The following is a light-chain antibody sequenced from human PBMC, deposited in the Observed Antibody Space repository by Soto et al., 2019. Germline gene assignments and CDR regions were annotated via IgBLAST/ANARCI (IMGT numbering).Light chain of an antibody. CDR1: SGHSIYA. CDR2: LNSDGSH. V-gene: IGLV4-69*01. CDR3: QTWGTGMV. J-gene: IGLJ2*01. Sequence: QPVLTQPPSASASLGASVKLTCTLSSGHSIYAIAWHQQQPDKGPRYLMKLNSDGSHSKGDGIPDRFSGSSSGAERYLTISSLQSEDEADYYCQTWGTGMVFGGGTKVTVL.